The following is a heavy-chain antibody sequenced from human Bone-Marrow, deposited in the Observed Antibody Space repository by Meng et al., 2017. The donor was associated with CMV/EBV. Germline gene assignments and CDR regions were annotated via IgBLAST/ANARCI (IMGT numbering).Heavy chain of an antibody. D-gene: IGHD2/OR15-2a*01. Sequence: GGSLRLSCAASGFTFNDYYMTWIRQAPGKGLEWVSYISSSSNTIFYADSVKGRFTISRDNAKNSLYLQMNSLRAEDTAVYYCSRLPSTYDAFDLWVQGTRATVSS. CDR1: GFTFNDYY. J-gene: IGHJ3*01. V-gene: IGHV3-11*01. CDR2: ISSSSNTI. CDR3: SRLPSTYDAFDL.